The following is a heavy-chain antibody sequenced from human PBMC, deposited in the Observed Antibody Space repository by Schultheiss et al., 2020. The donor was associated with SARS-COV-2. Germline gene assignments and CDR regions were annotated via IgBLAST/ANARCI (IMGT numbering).Heavy chain of an antibody. J-gene: IGHJ5*02. CDR1: GDSFTNYW. CDR3: ARRTRYEPNWFDP. D-gene: IGHD2-2*01. V-gene: IGHV5-10-1*01. CDR2: IDPSDSFT. Sequence: GESLKISCKGSGDSFTNYWITWVRQMPGKGLEWMGRIDPSDSFTTYSPSFQGHVTFSVDKSISTVYLHWSSLKASDTGIYYCARRTRYEPNWFDPWGQGTLVTVSS.